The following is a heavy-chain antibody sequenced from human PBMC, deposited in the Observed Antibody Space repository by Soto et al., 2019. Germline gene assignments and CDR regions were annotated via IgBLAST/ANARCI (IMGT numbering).Heavy chain of an antibody. CDR2: IIPILGIA. D-gene: IGHD2-2*01. CDR3: ARDSEDIVVVPAAKPRLDYYYYYMDV. V-gene: IGHV1-69*04. CDR1: GGTFSSYT. J-gene: IGHJ6*03. Sequence: ASVKVSCKASGGTFSSYTISWVRQAPGQGLEWMGRIIPILGIANYAQKFQGRVTITADKSTSTAYMELSSLRSEDTAVYYCARDSEDIVVVPAAKPRLDYYYYYMDVWGKGTTVTVSS.